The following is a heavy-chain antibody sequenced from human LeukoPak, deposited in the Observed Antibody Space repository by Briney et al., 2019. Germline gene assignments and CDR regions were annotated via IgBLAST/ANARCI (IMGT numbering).Heavy chain of an antibody. CDR3: ARGYGSGRYYY. V-gene: IGHV3-48*03. Sequence: GGSLRLSCAASGFSFRSYEMNWVRQAPGKGLEWVSYISSGSSTIYYADSVKGRFTISRDNAENSVHLQMNSLRAEDTAVYYCARGYGSGRYYYWGQGTLVTVSS. J-gene: IGHJ4*02. CDR2: ISSGSSTI. CDR1: GFSFRSYE. D-gene: IGHD3-10*01.